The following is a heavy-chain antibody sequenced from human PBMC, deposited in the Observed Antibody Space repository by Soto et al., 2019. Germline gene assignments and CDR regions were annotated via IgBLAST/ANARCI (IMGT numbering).Heavy chain of an antibody. CDR1: GYTFTGQY. Sequence: GSSRNVSCKASGYTFTGQYMHWVRPDPGQGLEWMGRINPNSGDTNYAQKFQGRVTMTRDTSIGTAYMELSSLRSNDTAIYYCARESSGITLYGMDVWGQGTTVTVSS. V-gene: IGHV1-2*06. CDR3: ARESSGITLYGMDV. CDR2: INPNSGDT. J-gene: IGHJ6*02. D-gene: IGHD1-7*01.